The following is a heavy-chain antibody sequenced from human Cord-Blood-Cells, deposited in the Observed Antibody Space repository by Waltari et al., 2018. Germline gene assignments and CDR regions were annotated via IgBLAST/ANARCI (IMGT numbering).Heavy chain of an antibody. D-gene: IGHD4-4*01. CDR2: IYYSGST. CDR3: ARGGEYSNYFDY. Sequence: QVQLQESGPGLVRPSQTLSLTCTVSGGSISSGGYYWSWIRQHPGKGLEWIGYIYYSGSTYYNPSLKSRVTISVDTSKNLFSLKLSSVTAADTAVYYCARGGEYSNYFDYWGQGTLVTVSS. V-gene: IGHV4-31*03. CDR1: GGSISSGGYY. J-gene: IGHJ4*02.